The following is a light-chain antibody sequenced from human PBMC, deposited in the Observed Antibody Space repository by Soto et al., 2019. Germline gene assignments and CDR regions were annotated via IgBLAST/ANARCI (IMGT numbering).Light chain of an antibody. V-gene: IGKV3-20*01. J-gene: IGKJ3*01. CDR3: QQYGSSPPFT. CDR1: QSISSSY. CDR2: GAS. Sequence: EIVLTQSPGTLSLSPGERATLSCRASQSISSSYLAWYQQKPGQAPRLVMYGASSRATGIPDRCSGFGSGPDFTLTISTLEPEDSAVYYCQQYGSSPPFTFGPGTKVDI.